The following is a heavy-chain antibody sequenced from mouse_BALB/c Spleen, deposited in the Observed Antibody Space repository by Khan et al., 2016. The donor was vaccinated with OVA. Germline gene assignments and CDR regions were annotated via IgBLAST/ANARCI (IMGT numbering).Heavy chain of an antibody. J-gene: IGHJ4*01. Sequence: VQLQESGPGLVAPSQSLSITCTVSGFSLSRYNIHWVRQPPGKGLEWLGMIWGGGGTDYNSTLKSRLSISKDNSKSQVFLKMNSLQTDDTAMHXCARAYYRYDGYYAMDYWGQGTSVTVSS. CDR1: GFSLSRYN. CDR3: ARAYYRYDGYYAMDY. CDR2: IWGGGGT. D-gene: IGHD2-14*01. V-gene: IGHV2-6-4*01.